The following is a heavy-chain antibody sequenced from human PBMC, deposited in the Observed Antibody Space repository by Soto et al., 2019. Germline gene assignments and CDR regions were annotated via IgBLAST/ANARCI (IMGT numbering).Heavy chain of an antibody. Sequence: SETLSLTCAVSGGSISSGGYSWSWIRQPPGKGLEWIGYMYHSGSTYYNPSLKSRVTISIDRSKNQFSLKLSSVTAADTAVYYYCHGYGYWGQGTLVTVSS. CDR1: GGSISSGGYS. V-gene: IGHV4-30-2*01. CDR3: CHGYGY. CDR2: MYHSGST. D-gene: IGHD5-12*01. J-gene: IGHJ4*02.